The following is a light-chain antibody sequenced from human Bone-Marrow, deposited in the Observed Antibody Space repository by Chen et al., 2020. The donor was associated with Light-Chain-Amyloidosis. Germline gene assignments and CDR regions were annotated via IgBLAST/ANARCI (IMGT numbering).Light chain of an antibody. CDR3: QSADSSGTYEVI. J-gene: IGLJ2*01. V-gene: IGLV3-25*03. Sequence: SYELTQPPSVSVSPGQTARITCSGDDLPTKYAYWYQQKPGQAPVLVIHRDTERPSGISERFSGSSSGTTATLTISGVQAEDEAYYHSQSADSSGTYEVIFGGGTKLTVL. CDR2: RDT. CDR1: DLPTKY.